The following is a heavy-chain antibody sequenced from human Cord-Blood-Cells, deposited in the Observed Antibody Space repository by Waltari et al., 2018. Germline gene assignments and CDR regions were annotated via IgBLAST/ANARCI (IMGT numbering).Heavy chain of an antibody. Sequence: QLQLQESGPGLVKPSETLSLPGTVSGGSITSSGSDWGWIGHPPGKGLEWIVSIYYSGSTYYNPSLKSRVTISVDTSKNQFSLKLSSVTAADTAVYYCARLHTNDFWSGYYFDYWGQGTLVTVSS. J-gene: IGHJ4*02. CDR1: GGSITSSGSD. CDR3: ARLHTNDFWSGYYFDY. D-gene: IGHD3-3*01. CDR2: IYYSGST. V-gene: IGHV4-39*01.